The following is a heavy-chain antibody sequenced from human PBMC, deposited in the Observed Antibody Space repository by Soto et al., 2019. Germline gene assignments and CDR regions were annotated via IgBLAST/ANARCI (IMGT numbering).Heavy chain of an antibody. CDR3: AKGAKWYIIAVYCGMDV. D-gene: IGHD2-8*01. CDR2: ISAYNGNT. CDR1: GYTFTSYG. J-gene: IGHJ6*02. V-gene: IGHV1-18*04. Sequence: GASVKVSCKASGYTFTSYGISWVRQAPGQGLEWMGWISAYNGNTNYAQKLQGRVTMTTDTSTSTAYMELRSLRSDDTAVYYCAKGAKWYIIAVYCGMDVWGQGTTVTVSS.